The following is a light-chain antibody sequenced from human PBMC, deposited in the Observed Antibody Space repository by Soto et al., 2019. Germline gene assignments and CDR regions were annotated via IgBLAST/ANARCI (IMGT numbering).Light chain of an antibody. CDR1: QSISSY. CDR2: AAS. V-gene: IGKV1-39*01. CDR3: QQSYITPRT. Sequence: DIQMTQSPSSLSASVGDRVTITCRASQSISSYLSWCQQKPGKAPNLLIHAASSLQSGVPSRFSGSGSGTHFTLTISSLLPEDFATYYCQQSYITPRTFGGGTKVDIK. J-gene: IGKJ4*01.